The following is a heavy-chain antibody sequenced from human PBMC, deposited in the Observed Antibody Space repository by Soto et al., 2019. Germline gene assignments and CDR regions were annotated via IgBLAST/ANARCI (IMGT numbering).Heavy chain of an antibody. J-gene: IGHJ4*02. D-gene: IGHD2-15*01. V-gene: IGHV3-23*01. Sequence: EVQLLESGGGLVQPGGSLRLSCTASGFTFSDHAMTWVRQAPGKGLEWVSGISGSGSGAYYADSVKGRFTVSRANSKNTLFLQMDSLRAEDTAVYYCAIDLWWYTHWGQGTLVTVSS. CDR3: AIDLWWYTH. CDR1: GFTFSDHA. CDR2: ISGSGSGA.